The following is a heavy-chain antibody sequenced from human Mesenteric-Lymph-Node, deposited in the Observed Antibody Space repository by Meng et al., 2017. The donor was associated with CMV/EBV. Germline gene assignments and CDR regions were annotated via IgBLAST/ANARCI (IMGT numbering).Heavy chain of an antibody. CDR1: GFTFSNAW. J-gene: IGHJ6*02. Sequence: GESLKISCAASGFTFSNAWMSWVRQAPGKGLEWVGRIKSKTDGGTTDYAAPVKGRFTISRDDSKNTLYLQMNSLKTEDTAVYYCTTDVVVPAASWYGMDVWGQGTTVTVSS. D-gene: IGHD2-2*01. V-gene: IGHV3-15*01. CDR2: IKSKTDGGTT. CDR3: TTDVVVPAASWYGMDV.